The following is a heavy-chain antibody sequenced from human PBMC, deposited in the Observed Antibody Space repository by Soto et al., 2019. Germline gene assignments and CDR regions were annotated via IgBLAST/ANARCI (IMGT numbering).Heavy chain of an antibody. CDR3: ARDLDGSGSYYTNY. V-gene: IGHV1-18*01. Sequence: ASVKVSCKTSGYTFSSIGISWVRQAPGQGLEWMGWTSPYKGNTYYAQRLQGRGTMTTDTSTSTAYMELRSLRSDDTAVYFCARDLDGSGSYYTNYWGQGTLVTVSS. CDR2: TSPYKGNT. J-gene: IGHJ4*02. D-gene: IGHD3-10*01. CDR1: GYTFSSIG.